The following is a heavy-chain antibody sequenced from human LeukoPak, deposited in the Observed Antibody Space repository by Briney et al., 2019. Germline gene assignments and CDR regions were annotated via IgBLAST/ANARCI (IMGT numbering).Heavy chain of an antibody. CDR2: IEEDGSEE. CDR3: AASAAGLDY. V-gene: IGHV3-7*01. D-gene: IGHD6-13*01. J-gene: IGHJ4*02. Sequence: GESLRLSCEASGFTFSSYWMNWVRQAPGKGLEWVTNIEEDGSEEYYVDSVKGRFIISRDNAKKSLFLQMNSLRAEDTAVYYCAASAAGLDYWGQGTLVTVSS. CDR1: GFTFSSYW.